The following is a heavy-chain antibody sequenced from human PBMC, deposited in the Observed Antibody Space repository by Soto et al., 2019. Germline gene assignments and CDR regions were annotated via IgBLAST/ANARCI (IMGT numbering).Heavy chain of an antibody. CDR3: ARHIDEDTAMAYFDY. CDR1: GGSISSSSYY. J-gene: IGHJ4*02. CDR2: IYYSGST. D-gene: IGHD5-18*01. V-gene: IGHV4-39*01. Sequence: SETLSLTCTVSGGSISSSSYYWGWIRQPPGKGLEWIGSIYYSGSTYYNPSLKSRVTISVDTSKNQFSLKLSSVTAADTAVYYCARHIDEDTAMAYFDYWGQGTLVTVSS.